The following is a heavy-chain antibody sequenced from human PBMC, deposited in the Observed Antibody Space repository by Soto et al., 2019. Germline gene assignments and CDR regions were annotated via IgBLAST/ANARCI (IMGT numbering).Heavy chain of an antibody. V-gene: IGHV4-59*01. D-gene: IGHD2-2*01. CDR2: IYYSGST. J-gene: IGHJ6*02. Sequence: SETLSLTCTVSGGSISSYYWSWIRQPPGKGLEWIGYIYYSGSTNYNPSLKSRVTISVDTSKNQFSLKLSSVTAADTAVYYCGRHCSSTSCYGRYYGMDVWGQGTTVTVSS. CDR1: GGSISSYY. CDR3: GRHCSSTSCYGRYYGMDV.